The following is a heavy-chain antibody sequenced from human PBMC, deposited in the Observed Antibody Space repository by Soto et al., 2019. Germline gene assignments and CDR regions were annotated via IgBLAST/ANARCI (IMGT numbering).Heavy chain of an antibody. D-gene: IGHD1-26*01. CDR2: IYSGGST. J-gene: IGHJ3*02. CDR3: AIRGSYDAFDI. CDR1: GFTVSSNY. V-gene: IGHV3-53*04. Sequence: LSLTCAASGFTVSSNYMSWVRQAPGKGLEWVSVIYSGGSTYYADSVKGRFTISRHNSKNTLYLQMNSLRAEDTAVYYCAIRGSYDAFDIWGQGTMVTVSS.